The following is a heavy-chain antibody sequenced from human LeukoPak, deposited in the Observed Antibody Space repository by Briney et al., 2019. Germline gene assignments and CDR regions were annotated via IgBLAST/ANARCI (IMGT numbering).Heavy chain of an antibody. CDR3: AREIGWELQDGWFDP. CDR2: IYTSGST. D-gene: IGHD1-26*01. J-gene: IGHJ5*02. CDR1: GGSISSYY. Sequence: PSETLSLTCTVSGGSISSYYWSWIRQPAGKGLEWIGRIYTSGSTNYNPSLKSRVTISVDKSKNQFSLNLSSVTAADTAVYSCAREIGWELQDGWFDPWGQGTLVTVSS. V-gene: IGHV4-4*07.